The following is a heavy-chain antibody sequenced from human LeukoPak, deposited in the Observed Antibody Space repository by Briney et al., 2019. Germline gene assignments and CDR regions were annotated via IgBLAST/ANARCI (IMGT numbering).Heavy chain of an antibody. CDR1: GFTFSDYS. Sequence: GGSLRLSCAASGFTFSDYSMSWIRQAPGKGLEWVSYIGSSGSTIYYADSVKGRFTISRDNAKNSLYLQMNSLRAEDTAVYYCAREEYSSSSGYMDVWGKGTTVTVSS. CDR3: AREEYSSSSGYMDV. V-gene: IGHV3-11*04. D-gene: IGHD6-6*01. J-gene: IGHJ6*03. CDR2: IGSSGSTI.